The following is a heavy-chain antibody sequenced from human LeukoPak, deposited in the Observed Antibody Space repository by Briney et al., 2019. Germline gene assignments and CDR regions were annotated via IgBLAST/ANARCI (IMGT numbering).Heavy chain of an antibody. Sequence: SETLSLTCAVYGGSFSGHYWSWIRQPPGKGLEWIGEINHSGSTNYNPSLKSRVTISVDTSKNQFSLKLSSVTAADTAVYYCARGLFTVTPFDYWGQGTLVTVSS. CDR1: GGSFSGHY. CDR2: INHSGST. V-gene: IGHV4-34*01. J-gene: IGHJ4*02. CDR3: ARGLFTVTPFDY. D-gene: IGHD4-17*01.